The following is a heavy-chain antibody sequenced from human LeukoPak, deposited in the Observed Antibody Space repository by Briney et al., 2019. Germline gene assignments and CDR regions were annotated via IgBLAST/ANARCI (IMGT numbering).Heavy chain of an antibody. V-gene: IGHV1-69*13. CDR2: IIPIFGTA. Sequence: GASVKVSCKASGGTFSSYAISWVRQAPGQGLEWMGGIIPIFGTANYAQKFQGRVTITADESTSTAYMELSSLRSEDTAVYYCATESKGPGYYYYGMDVWGQGTTVTVSS. CDR3: ATESKGPGYYYYGMDV. J-gene: IGHJ6*02. CDR1: GGTFSSYA.